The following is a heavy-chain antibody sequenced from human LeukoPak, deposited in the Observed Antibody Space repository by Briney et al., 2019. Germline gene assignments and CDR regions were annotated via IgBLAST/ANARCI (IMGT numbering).Heavy chain of an antibody. D-gene: IGHD6-13*01. CDR2: IYYSGST. CDR1: GGSIGSYY. V-gene: IGHV4-59*01. CDR3: ARDRIAAAGPGPRYYYYYGMDV. Sequence: PSETLSLTCTVSGGSIGSYYWSWIRQPPGKGLEWIGYIYYSGSTNYNPSLKSRVTISVDTSKNQFSLKLSSVTAADTAVYYCARDRIAAAGPGPRYYYYYGMDVWGQGTTATVSS. J-gene: IGHJ6*02.